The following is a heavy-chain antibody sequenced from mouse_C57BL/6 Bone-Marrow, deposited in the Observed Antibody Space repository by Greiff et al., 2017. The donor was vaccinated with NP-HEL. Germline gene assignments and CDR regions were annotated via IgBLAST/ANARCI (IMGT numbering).Heavy chain of an antibody. CDR2: INYDGSST. CDR1: GFTFSDYY. Sequence: EVKLVESEGGLVQPGSSMKLSCTASGFTFSDYYMAWVRQVPEKGLEWVANINYDGSSTYYLDSLKSRFIISRDNAKNILYLQMSSLKSEDTATYYCAREITTYAMDYWGQGTSVTVSS. CDR3: AREITTYAMDY. D-gene: IGHD2-4*01. V-gene: IGHV5-16*01. J-gene: IGHJ4*01.